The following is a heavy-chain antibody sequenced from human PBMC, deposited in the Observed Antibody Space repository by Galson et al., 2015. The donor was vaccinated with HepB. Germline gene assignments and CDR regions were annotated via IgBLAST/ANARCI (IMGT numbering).Heavy chain of an antibody. CDR2: TYYRSKWYS. CDR1: GDSVSINSAG. CDR3: ARGEIALNSYDS. J-gene: IGHJ5*01. D-gene: IGHD2/OR15-2a*01. Sequence: CAISGDSVSINSAGWNWIRQSPSRGLEWLGGTYYRSKWYSDYAVSMKSRITFNPDTSKNQITLQLKSVTPGDTAVYYCARGEIALNSYDSWGQGTLVTVSS. V-gene: IGHV6-1*01.